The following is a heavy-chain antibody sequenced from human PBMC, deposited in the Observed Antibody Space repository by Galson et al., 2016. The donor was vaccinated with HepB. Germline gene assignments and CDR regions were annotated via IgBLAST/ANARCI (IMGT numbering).Heavy chain of an antibody. CDR1: GGSIISYY. CDR2: IYYSGST. V-gene: IGHV4-59*12. Sequence: SETLSLTCTVSGGSIISYYWSWIWQSPGKGLECIGYIYYSGSTNYNPSLKSRVTISVDTSKNQFSLKLSSVTAADTAVYFCARDRSSGSGSFGYWGQGTLVTVSS. D-gene: IGHD3-10*01. J-gene: IGHJ4*02. CDR3: ARDRSSGSGSFGY.